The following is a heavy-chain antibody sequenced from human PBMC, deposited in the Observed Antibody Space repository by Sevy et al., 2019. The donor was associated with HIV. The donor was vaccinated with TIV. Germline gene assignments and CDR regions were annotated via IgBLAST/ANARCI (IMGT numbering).Heavy chain of an antibody. J-gene: IGHJ5*02. V-gene: IGHV1-2*02. D-gene: IGHD3-3*01. CDR1: GYTFTAYY. CDR3: ARVPTIFTEVNWFDP. CDR2: FNPNSGDT. Sequence: ASVKVSCKASGYTFTAYYIHWVRQAPGQGLEYMGWFNPNSGDTNYAQNFQGRVTMTSDTSISTVYMDLNRLGSDDTAVYYCARVPTIFTEVNWFDPWGQGTLVTVSS.